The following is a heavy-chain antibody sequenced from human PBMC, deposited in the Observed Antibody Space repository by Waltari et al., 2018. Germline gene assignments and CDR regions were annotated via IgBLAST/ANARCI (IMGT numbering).Heavy chain of an antibody. J-gene: IGHJ4*02. CDR1: GLSFGTYN. CDR3: VRENCSVTSCFKHFDY. Sequence: EGQLVESGGGLVKPGGSLRLSCAASGLSFGTYNMNWVRQAPGKGLEWVSYISSSIAYKYYADSVKGRFAISRDNAKNLLFLQMNSLRADDTAVYYCVRENCSVTSCFKHFDYWGRGILVTVSS. V-gene: IGHV3-21*01. D-gene: IGHD2-2*01. CDR2: ISSSIAYK.